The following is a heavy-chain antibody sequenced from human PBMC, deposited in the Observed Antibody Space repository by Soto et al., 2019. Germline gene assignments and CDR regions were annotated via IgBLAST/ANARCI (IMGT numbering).Heavy chain of an antibody. CDR2: ISGSGGST. CDR1: GFTFSSYA. V-gene: IGHV3-23*01. D-gene: IGHD6-13*01. Sequence: GGSLRLSCAASGFTFSSYAMSWVRQAPGKGLEWVSAISGSGGSTYYADSVKGRFTISRDNSKNTLYLQMNSLRAEDTAVYYCAKGHSSSWYNRRGEKSSDYWGQGTLVTVSS. J-gene: IGHJ4*02. CDR3: AKGHSSSWYNRRGEKSSDY.